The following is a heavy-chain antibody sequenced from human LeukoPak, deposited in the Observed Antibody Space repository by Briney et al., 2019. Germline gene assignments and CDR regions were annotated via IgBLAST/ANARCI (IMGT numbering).Heavy chain of an antibody. D-gene: IGHD6-13*01. CDR1: GFTFSSYA. J-gene: IGHJ4*02. V-gene: IGHV3-23*01. Sequence: GGSLRLSCAASGFTFSSYAMNWVRQAPGEGLEWVSAISGSGGSTYYADSVKGRFTISRDNSKNTLYQQMNSLRAEDTAVYYCAKGSSSSWYEFDYWGQGTLVTVSS. CDR3: AKGSSSSWYEFDY. CDR2: ISGSGGST.